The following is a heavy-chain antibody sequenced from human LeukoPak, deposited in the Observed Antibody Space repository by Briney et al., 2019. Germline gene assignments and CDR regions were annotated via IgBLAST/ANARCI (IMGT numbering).Heavy chain of an antibody. CDR3: ARESRGWFDP. CDR2: ISYDGSNK. CDR1: GFTFSSYA. Sequence: GRSLRLSCAASGFTFSSYAMHWVRQAPGKGLEWVAVISYDGSNKYYADSVKGRFTISRDNSKNTLYLQMNSPGAEDTAVYYCARESRGWFDPWGQGTLVTVSS. J-gene: IGHJ5*02. V-gene: IGHV3-30*04.